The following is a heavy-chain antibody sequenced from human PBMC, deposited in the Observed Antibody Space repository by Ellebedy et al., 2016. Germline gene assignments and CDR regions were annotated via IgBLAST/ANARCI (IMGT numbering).Heavy chain of an antibody. CDR1: GYTFTSYD. V-gene: IGHV1-8*01. D-gene: IGHD3-22*01. CDR3: ARGRNYYDSSGYKYYFDY. J-gene: IGHJ4*02. CDR2: MNPNSGNT. Sequence: ASVKVSXXASGYTFTSYDINWVRQATGQGLEWMGWMNPNSGNTGYAQKFQGRVTMTRNTSISTAYMELSSLRSEDTAVYYCARGRNYYDSSGYKYYFDYWGQGTLVTVSS.